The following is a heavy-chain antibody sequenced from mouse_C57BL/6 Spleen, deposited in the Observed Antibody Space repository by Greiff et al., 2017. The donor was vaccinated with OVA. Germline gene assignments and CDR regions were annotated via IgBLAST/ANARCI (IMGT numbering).Heavy chain of an antibody. D-gene: IGHD1-1*02. CDR2: IDPSDSYT. Sequence: QVQLQQPGAELVMPGASVKLSCKASGYTFTSYWMHWVKQRPGQGLEWIGEIDPSDSYTNYNQKFKGKSTLTVDKPSSTAYMQLSSLTSEDSAVYYCARDYQRAFAYWGQGTLVTVSA. CDR3: ARDYQRAFAY. V-gene: IGHV1-69*01. CDR1: GYTFTSYW. J-gene: IGHJ3*01.